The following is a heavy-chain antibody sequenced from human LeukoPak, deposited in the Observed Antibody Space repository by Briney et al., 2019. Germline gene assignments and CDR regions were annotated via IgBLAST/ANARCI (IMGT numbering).Heavy chain of an antibody. J-gene: IGHJ6*02. CDR2: IYSGGST. Sequence: GGSLRLSCAASGFTVSSNYMSWVRQAPGKGLEWVSVIYSGGSTYYADSVKGRFTISRHNSKNTLHLQMNSLRAEDTAVYYCAREKLERRWIDYYYYYGMDVWGQGTTVTVSS. V-gene: IGHV3-53*04. CDR1: GFTVSSNY. D-gene: IGHD1-1*01. CDR3: AREKLERRWIDYYYYYGMDV.